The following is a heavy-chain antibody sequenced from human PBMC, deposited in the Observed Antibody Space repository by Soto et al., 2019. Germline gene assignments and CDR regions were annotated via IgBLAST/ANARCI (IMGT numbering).Heavy chain of an antibody. CDR1: GYTFTGYY. V-gene: IGHV1-2*02. Sequence: ASVKVSCKASGYTFTGYYLHWVRQAPGQGLEWMGWINPNSGGTNYAQKFQGRVTMARDTSISTAYMELSRLRSDDTAVYYCARESSPEYFQPWGQGTLVTVSS. CDR3: ARESSPEYFQP. J-gene: IGHJ1*01. CDR2: INPNSGGT.